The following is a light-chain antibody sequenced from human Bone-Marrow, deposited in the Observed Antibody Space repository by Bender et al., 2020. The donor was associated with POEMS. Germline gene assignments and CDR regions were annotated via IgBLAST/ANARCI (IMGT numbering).Light chain of an antibody. V-gene: IGLV2-14*01. CDR1: SSDVGGYNY. Sequence: QSALTQPPSASGSPGQSVTISCTGTSSDVGGYNYVSWYQQHPGKAPQLMIYDVSLRPSGVSNRFSGSKSGNTASLTISGLQAEDEADYYCTSFTSSSTWVFGGGTKLTVL. CDR3: TSFTSSSTWV. CDR2: DVS. J-gene: IGLJ2*01.